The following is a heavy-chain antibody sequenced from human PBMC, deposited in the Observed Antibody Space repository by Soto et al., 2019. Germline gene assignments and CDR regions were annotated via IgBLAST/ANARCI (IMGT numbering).Heavy chain of an antibody. CDR3: AKAPGIAARTDAFAV. Sequence: EGQLVESGGGLVKPGGSLRLSCAASGFTFSSYSMNWVRQAPGKGLEWVSSITTSSSYIYYADSMKGRFTVSRDNSKNTLYLQMNSLRGEDSAVYYCAKAPGIAARTDAFAVWGQGTMVTVSS. J-gene: IGHJ3*01. CDR2: ITTSSSYI. V-gene: IGHV3-21*01. D-gene: IGHD6-6*01. CDR1: GFTFSSYS.